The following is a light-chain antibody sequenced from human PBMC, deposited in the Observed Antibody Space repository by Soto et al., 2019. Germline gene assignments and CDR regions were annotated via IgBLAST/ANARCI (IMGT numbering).Light chain of an antibody. V-gene: IGKV1-9*01. CDR3: QQLNTYPA. J-gene: IGKJ4*01. CDR2: GAS. CDR1: QGIGSY. Sequence: LPLTQSPSFLSASVGDRVIITCRASQGIGSYLGWYQQAPGKAPKLLIYGASTLQSGVPSRFSGSGSGTEFTLTISSLQPEDVATYYCQQLNTYPAFGGGTKVDIK.